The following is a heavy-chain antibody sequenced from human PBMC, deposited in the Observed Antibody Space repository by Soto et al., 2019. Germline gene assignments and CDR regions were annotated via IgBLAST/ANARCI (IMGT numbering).Heavy chain of an antibody. Sequence: SVKVSCKASGGTFNNYAISWVRQAPGQGLEWMGGIIPIFHTANYEQKFQARVTITADETANTAYMELSSLRSEDTAVYYCARVDYCNTTDCLFYYCHYRMDVWGQGTTVTVSS. CDR2: IIPIFHTA. CDR1: GGTFNNYA. J-gene: IGHJ6*02. CDR3: ARVDYCNTTDCLFYYCHYRMDV. V-gene: IGHV1-69*13. D-gene: IGHD2-15*01.